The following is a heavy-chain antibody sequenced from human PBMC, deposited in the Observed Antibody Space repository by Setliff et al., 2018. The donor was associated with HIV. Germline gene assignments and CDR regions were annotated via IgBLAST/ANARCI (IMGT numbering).Heavy chain of an antibody. CDR3: ARSDSGWPHYQYHHMDV. Sequence: SVKVSCKASGGTFSSFGINWIRQAPGQGLEWMGGIIPVFGKVEYAQRFQGRVKITADESRSTAYMEMSSLRSEDMAIYYCARSDSGWPHYQYHHMDVWGKGTTVTVSS. CDR2: IIPVFGKV. D-gene: IGHD6-19*01. CDR1: GGTFSSFG. J-gene: IGHJ6*04. V-gene: IGHV1-69*13.